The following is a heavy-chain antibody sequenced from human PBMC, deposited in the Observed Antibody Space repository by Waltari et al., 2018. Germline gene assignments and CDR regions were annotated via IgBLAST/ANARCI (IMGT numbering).Heavy chain of an antibody. D-gene: IGHD5-12*01. Sequence: QLQLQESGPGLVKPSETLSLTCTVSRSSIRNNNYYWGWVRQPPGKGLEWIGSFYKSGTTYYNPSPKSRVTISVDTSNNQFSLKLNSVTAADTAVYYCVRGYPDIVATISDYWGQGTLVIVSS. J-gene: IGHJ4*02. V-gene: IGHV4-39*07. CDR1: RSSIRNNNYY. CDR2: FYKSGTT. CDR3: VRGYPDIVATISDY.